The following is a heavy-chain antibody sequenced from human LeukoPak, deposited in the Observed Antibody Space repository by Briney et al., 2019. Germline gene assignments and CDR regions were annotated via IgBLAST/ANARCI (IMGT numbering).Heavy chain of an antibody. V-gene: IGHV3-23*01. J-gene: IGHJ4*02. CDR1: GFSFRSYA. D-gene: IGHD2-21*02. CDR2: IGGSESST. CDR3: AKGETYIVVTSTSDS. Sequence: GGSLRLSCAASGFSFRSYAMTWVRQAPGKGLEWVSAIGGSESSTYYADSVKGRFTISRDNSKNTLYLQMNSLRAEDTAVYYCAKGETYIVVTSTSDSWGQGTLVTVSS.